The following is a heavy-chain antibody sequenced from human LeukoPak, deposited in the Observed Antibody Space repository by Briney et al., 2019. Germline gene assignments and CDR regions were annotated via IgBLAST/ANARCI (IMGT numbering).Heavy chain of an antibody. D-gene: IGHD6-13*01. CDR3: AKGGIPYYGMDV. CDR1: GFTFSSYW. V-gene: IGHV3-74*01. Sequence: GGSLRLSCVVSGFTFSSYWTQWVRQAPGKGLVWVSRINSDGSSTNYADSVKGRFTISRDNSKNTLYLQMNSLRAEDTAVYYCAKGGIPYYGMDVWGLGTTVTVSS. J-gene: IGHJ6*02. CDR2: INSDGSST.